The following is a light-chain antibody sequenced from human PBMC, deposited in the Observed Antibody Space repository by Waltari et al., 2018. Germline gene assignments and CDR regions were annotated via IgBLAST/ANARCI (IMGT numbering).Light chain of an antibody. CDR2: DAS. Sequence: EIVLTQSPATLSLSPGERATLSCRASQSVSSYLAWYQQKPGQAPRLLIYDASNRATGIPARFSGSGSGTDFTLTISSLEPEDFAVYYGQQRSNWPPERVTFGQGTRLEIK. CDR3: QQRSNWPPERVT. J-gene: IGKJ5*01. V-gene: IGKV3-11*01. CDR1: QSVSSY.